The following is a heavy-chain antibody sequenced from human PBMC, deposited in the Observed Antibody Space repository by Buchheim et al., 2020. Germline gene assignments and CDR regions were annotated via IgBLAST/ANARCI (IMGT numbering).Heavy chain of an antibody. D-gene: IGHD3-9*01. J-gene: IGHJ4*02. V-gene: IGHV3-48*02. CDR1: GFTFGHYS. CDR2: ISTTGGST. Sequence: EVQLVESGGGLVQPGGSLRLSCAASGFTFGHYSMNWVRQAPGKGLEWISYISTTGGSTYYADSVKGRFTISRDSAKKSLDLQMNSLTDKDTGIYYCARKADYDILTGFYNYFDCWGQGTL. CDR3: ARKADYDILTGFYNYFDC.